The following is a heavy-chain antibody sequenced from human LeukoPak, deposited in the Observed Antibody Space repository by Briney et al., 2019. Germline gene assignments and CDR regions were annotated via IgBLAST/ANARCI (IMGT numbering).Heavy chain of an antibody. V-gene: IGHV1-18*01. D-gene: IGHD3-3*01. CDR2: ISAYNGNT. CDR3: ARDPDNYDFWSGYFYYFDY. J-gene: IGHJ4*02. CDR1: GYTFTSYG. Sequence: ASVKVSCKASGYTFTSYGISWVRQAPGQGLEWMGWISAYNGNTNYAQKLRGRVTMTTDTSTSTAYMELRSLRSDDTAVYYCARDPDNYDFWSGYFYYFDYWGQGTLVTVSS.